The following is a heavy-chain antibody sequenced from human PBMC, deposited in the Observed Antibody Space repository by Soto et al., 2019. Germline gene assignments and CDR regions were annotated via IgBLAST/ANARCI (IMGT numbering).Heavy chain of an antibody. J-gene: IGHJ2*01. Sequence: GKGLEGVAVISYDGINKYYADSVKGRFTISRDNSKNTLYLQMNSLRAEDTAVYYCAREAPRNIVFFQAEGGLRAICTVSAFLLNRSSDL. CDR2: ISYDGINK. CDR3: AREAPRNIVFFQAEGGLRAICTVSAFLLNRSSDL. D-gene: IGHD2-15*01. V-gene: IGHV3-30-3*01.